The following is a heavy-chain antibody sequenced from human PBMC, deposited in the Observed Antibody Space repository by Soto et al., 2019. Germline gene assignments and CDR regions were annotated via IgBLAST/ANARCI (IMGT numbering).Heavy chain of an antibody. CDR3: ARGYGSGSYYN. V-gene: IGHV4-34*01. D-gene: IGHD3-10*01. J-gene: IGHJ4*02. CDR2: INHSGST. CDR1: GGSFSGYY. Sequence: SETLSLTCAVYGGSFSGYYWSWIRQPPGKGLEWIGEINHSGSTNYNPSLKSRVTISVDTSKNQFSLKLSSVTAADTAVYYCARGYGSGSYYNWGQGTLVTVSS.